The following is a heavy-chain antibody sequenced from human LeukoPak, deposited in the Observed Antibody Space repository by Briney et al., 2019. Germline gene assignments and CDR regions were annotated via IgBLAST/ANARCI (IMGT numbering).Heavy chain of an antibody. Sequence: SETLSLTCAVYGGSFSGYYWSWIRQPPGKGLEWIGEINHSGSTNYNPSLKSRVTISVDTSKNQFSLKLSSVTAADTAVYYCARGGAEPYDFWSGYYPDAFDIWGQGTMVTVSS. CDR3: ARGGAEPYDFWSGYYPDAFDI. CDR1: GGSFSGYY. V-gene: IGHV4-34*01. CDR2: INHSGST. J-gene: IGHJ3*02. D-gene: IGHD3-3*01.